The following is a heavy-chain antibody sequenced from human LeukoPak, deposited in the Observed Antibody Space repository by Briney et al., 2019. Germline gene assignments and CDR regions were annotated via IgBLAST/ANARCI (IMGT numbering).Heavy chain of an antibody. J-gene: IGHJ4*02. D-gene: IGHD1-26*01. Sequence: SETLSLTCTVSGGSISSHYWSWIRQPPGKGLEWIAYIYHTGSTNYNPSLKSRVTISVDTSKNQFSLKLSSVTAADTAVYYCARETPERYRGSYFDYWGQGTLVTVSS. CDR1: GGSISSHY. CDR3: ARETPERYRGSYFDY. CDR2: IYHTGST. V-gene: IGHV4-59*11.